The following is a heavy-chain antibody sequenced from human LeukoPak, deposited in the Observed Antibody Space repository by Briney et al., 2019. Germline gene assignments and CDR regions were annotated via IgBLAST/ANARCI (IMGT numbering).Heavy chain of an antibody. CDR1: GGSFSGYY. Sequence: SETLSLTCAVYGGSFSGYYWSWIRQPPGKGLEWIGSIYYSGSTYYNPSLKSRVTISVDTSKNQFSLKLSSVTAADTAVYYCARHGPDYVWGSYRLYFDYWGQGTLVTVSS. D-gene: IGHD3-16*02. CDR3: ARHGPDYVWGSYRLYFDY. J-gene: IGHJ4*02. V-gene: IGHV4-34*01. CDR2: IYYSGST.